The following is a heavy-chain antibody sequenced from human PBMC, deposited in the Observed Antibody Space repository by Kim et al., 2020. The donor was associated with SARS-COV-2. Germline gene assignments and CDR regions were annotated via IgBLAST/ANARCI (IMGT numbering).Heavy chain of an antibody. Sequence: EGRTTTYADSGKVRFTITRDNVKNTVYVQLNSLRVDDTAVYYCVRGMPSYWGQGALVTVSS. D-gene: IGHD2-2*01. V-gene: IGHV3-74*01. J-gene: IGHJ4*02. CDR3: VRGMPSY. CDR2: EGRTT.